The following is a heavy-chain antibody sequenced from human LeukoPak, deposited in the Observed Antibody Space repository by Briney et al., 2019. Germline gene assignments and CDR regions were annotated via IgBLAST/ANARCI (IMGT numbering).Heavy chain of an antibody. CDR3: AKDARFRDWNYAQYYYYMDV. J-gene: IGHJ6*03. CDR1: GFIFSSYG. CDR2: IWYDGSVK. V-gene: IGHV3-33*06. Sequence: GGSLRLSCAASGFIFSSYGMHWVRQAPGKGLEWVAVIWYDGSVKYYADSVKGRFTVSRDNYKKTLYLQMDSLRAEGTAVYYCAKDARFRDWNYAQYYYYMDVWGKGTTVTVSS. D-gene: IGHD1-7*01.